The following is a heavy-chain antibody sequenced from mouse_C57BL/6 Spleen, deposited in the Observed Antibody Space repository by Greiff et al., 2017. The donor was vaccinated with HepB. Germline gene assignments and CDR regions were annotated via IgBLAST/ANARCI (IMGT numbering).Heavy chain of an antibody. J-gene: IGHJ3*01. V-gene: IGHV5-4*03. CDR1: GFTFSSYA. D-gene: IGHD1-1*01. CDR3: ARGAYYYGSRDFAY. CDR2: ISDVGSYT. Sequence: EVMLVESGGGLVKPGGSLKLSCAASGFTFSSYAMSWVRQTPEKRLEWVATISDVGSYTYYPDNVKGRFTISRDNAKNNLYLQMSHLKSEDTAMYYCARGAYYYGSRDFAYWGQGTLVTVSA.